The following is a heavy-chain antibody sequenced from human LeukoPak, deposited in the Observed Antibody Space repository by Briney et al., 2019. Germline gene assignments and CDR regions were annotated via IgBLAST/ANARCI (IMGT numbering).Heavy chain of an antibody. CDR1: GYTFTGYY. V-gene: IGHV1-2*02. Sequence: ASVKVSCKASGYTFTGYYMHLVRQAPGQGLEWMGWINPNSGGTNCAQKFQGRVTMTRDTSISTAYMELSRLRSDDTAVYYCASLSLKTGTFDYWGQGTLVTVSS. CDR3: ASLSLKTGTFDY. CDR2: INPNSGGT. J-gene: IGHJ4*02. D-gene: IGHD1-1*01.